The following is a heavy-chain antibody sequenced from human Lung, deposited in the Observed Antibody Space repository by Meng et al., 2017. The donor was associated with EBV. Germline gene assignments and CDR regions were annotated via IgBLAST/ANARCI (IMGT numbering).Heavy chain of an antibody. CDR2: IYYSGST. D-gene: IGHD5-18*01. Sequence: QVALAEAGPGMVEASQTLSLTCTGYGGSTSSGGHERSAIRQDPGKSVEWIGYIYYSGSTYYNPSLKSIVSISVDTSNNQFSLKLSSVAAADTAVYYCARAVDTGYFDYWGQGTLVTVPS. V-gene: IGHV4-31*01. CDR1: GGSTSSGGHE. J-gene: IGHJ4*02. CDR3: ARAVDTGYFDY.